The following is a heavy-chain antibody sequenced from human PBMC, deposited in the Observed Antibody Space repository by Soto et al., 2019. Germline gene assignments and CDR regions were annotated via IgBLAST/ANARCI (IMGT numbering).Heavy chain of an antibody. J-gene: IGHJ3*02. CDR2: INPNSGGT. Sequence: ASVKVSCKASGYTFTGYYMHWVRQAPGQGLEWMGWINPNSGGTNYAQKFQGWVTMTRDTSISTAYMELSSLTSEDTAVYYCARERTRIGFDIWGQGTMVTVSS. V-gene: IGHV1-2*04. CDR1: GYTFTGYY. D-gene: IGHD2-15*01. CDR3: ARERTRIGFDI.